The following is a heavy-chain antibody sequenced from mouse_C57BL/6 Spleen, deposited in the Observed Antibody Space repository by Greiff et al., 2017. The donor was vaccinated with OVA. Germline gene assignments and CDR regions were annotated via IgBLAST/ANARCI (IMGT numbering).Heavy chain of an antibody. D-gene: IGHD1-1*01. CDR2: IDPEDGDT. Sequence: VQLKESGAELVRPGASVKLSCTASGFNIKDYYMHWVKQRPEQGLEWIGRIDPEDGDTEYAPKFQGKATMTADTSSNTAYLQLSSLTSEDTAVYYCTYYYGSSYGYFDVWGTGTTVTVSS. V-gene: IGHV14-1*01. CDR1: GFNIKDYY. J-gene: IGHJ1*03. CDR3: TYYYGSSYGYFDV.